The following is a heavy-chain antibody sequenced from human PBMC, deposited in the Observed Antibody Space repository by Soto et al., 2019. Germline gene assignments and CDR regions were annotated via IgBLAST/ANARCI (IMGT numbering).Heavy chain of an antibody. CDR3: ARVSGSYYYGMDV. CDR2: IYHSGST. D-gene: IGHD1-26*01. V-gene: IGHV4-4*02. Sequence: QVQLQESGPGLVKPSGTLSLTCAVSGGSISSSNWWSWVRQPPGKGLEWIGEIYHSGSTNYNPSPKSRVTISAAQSKNPFSLRLSSVTAADTAVYYCARVSGSYYYGMDVWGQGITVTVSS. J-gene: IGHJ6*02. CDR1: GGSISSSNW.